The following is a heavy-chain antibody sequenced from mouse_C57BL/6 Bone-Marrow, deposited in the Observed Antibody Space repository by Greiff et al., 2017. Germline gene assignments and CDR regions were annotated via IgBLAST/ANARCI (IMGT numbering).Heavy chain of an antibody. V-gene: IGHV1-26*01. CDR1: GYTFTDYY. Sequence: EVQLQQSGPELVKPGASVKISCKASGYTFTDYYMNWVKQSHGKSLEWIGDINPNNGGTSYNQKFKGKATLTVDKSSSTAYMELRSLTSEDSAVYYCARSLPIYYRDYWGQGTTLTVSS. CDR3: ARSLPIYYRDY. CDR2: INPNNGGT. J-gene: IGHJ2*01.